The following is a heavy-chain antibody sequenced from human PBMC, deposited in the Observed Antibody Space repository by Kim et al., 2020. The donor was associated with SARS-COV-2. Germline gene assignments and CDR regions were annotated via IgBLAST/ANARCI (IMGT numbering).Heavy chain of an antibody. V-gene: IGHV1-69*13. Sequence: SVKVSCKASGGTFSSYAISWVRQAPGQGLEWMGGIIPIFGTANYAQKFQGRVTITADESTSTAYMELSSLRSEDTAVYYCAGGYCSGGSCYYYYGMDVWGQGTTVTVSS. CDR2: IIPIFGTA. CDR1: GGTFSSYA. J-gene: IGHJ6*02. D-gene: IGHD2-15*01. CDR3: AGGYCSGGSCYYYYGMDV.